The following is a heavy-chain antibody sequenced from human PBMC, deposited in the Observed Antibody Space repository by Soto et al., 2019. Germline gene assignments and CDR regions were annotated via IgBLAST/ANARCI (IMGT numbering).Heavy chain of an antibody. D-gene: IGHD6-19*01. V-gene: IGHV4-34*01. Sequence: QVQLQQWGAGLLKPSETLSLTCVVYGGSFNSYFWTWIRQPPGKGLEWIGEINHSGTSNYNPSLKGRATISIDMSENQFSLRLTSVTDADTAVYYCVRGQWLPRGENWGQGTLVTVSS. CDR3: VRGQWLPRGEN. CDR2: INHSGTS. CDR1: GGSFNSYF. J-gene: IGHJ4*02.